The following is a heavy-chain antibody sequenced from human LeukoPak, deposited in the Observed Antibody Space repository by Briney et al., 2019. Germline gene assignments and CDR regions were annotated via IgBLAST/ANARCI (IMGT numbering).Heavy chain of an antibody. V-gene: IGHV3-23*01. CDR1: GFTFSSYA. CDR2: ISGSGGST. CDR3: ARVVAGTFDY. Sequence: GGSLRLSCAASGFTFSSYAMSWVRQAPGKGLEWVSAISGSGGSTYYADSVKGRFTISRDNSKNTLYLQMGSLRAEDMAVYYCARVVAGTFDYWGQGTLVTVSS. J-gene: IGHJ4*02. D-gene: IGHD6-19*01.